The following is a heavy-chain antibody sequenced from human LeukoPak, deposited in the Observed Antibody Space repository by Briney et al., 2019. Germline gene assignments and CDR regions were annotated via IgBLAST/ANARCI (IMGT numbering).Heavy chain of an antibody. V-gene: IGHV4-39*07. J-gene: IGHJ5*02. Sequence: SETLSLTCTVSGDSIRRDNYYWGWIRQPPGKGLEWIGSIYYSGSTYYNPSLKSRVTISVDTSKNQFSLKLSSVTAADTAVYYCARRPSGYCRGGSCSTAGWFDPWGQGTLVTVSS. CDR2: IYYSGST. D-gene: IGHD2-15*01. CDR1: GDSIRRDNYY. CDR3: ARRPSGYCRGGSCSTAGWFDP.